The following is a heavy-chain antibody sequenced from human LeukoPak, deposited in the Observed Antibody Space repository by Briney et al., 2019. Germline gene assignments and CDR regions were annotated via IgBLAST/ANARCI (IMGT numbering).Heavy chain of an antibody. J-gene: IGHJ4*02. D-gene: IGHD2-2*01. CDR1: GFTFSSYG. V-gene: IGHV3-30*18. CDR3: AKDGGCSSTTCYSPYYFDY. CDR2: VSYDGSNE. Sequence: GGSLRLSCAASGFTFSSYGMHWVRQAPGKGLEWVAVVSYDGSNEYYADSVKGRFTISRVNSKNTLYLQMNSLRAEDTAVYYCAKDGGCSSTTCYSPYYFDYWGQGTLVTVSS.